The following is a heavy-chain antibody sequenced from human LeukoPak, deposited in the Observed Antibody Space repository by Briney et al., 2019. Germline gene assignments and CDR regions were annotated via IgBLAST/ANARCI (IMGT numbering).Heavy chain of an antibody. CDR2: IYCSGST. CDR3: ARHGAPSMIIWMIDAFDI. CDR1: GGSISSSSYC. J-gene: IGHJ3*02. D-gene: IGHD3-22*01. V-gene: IGHV4-39*01. Sequence: SETLSITCTVSGGSISSSSYCWGWIRQPPEKGLEWIGSIYCSGSTYYNPSLKSRVTISIDTSKNQFSLKLSSVTAADTAMYYCARHGAPSMIIWMIDAFDIRGQGTMVTVSS.